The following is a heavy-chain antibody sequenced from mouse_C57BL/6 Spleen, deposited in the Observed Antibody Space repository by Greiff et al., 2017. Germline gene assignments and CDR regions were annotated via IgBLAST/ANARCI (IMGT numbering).Heavy chain of an antibody. D-gene: IGHD1-1*01. CDR3: AFYYGSLWFAY. CDR2: LDPEDGET. J-gene: IGHJ3*01. Sequence: VQLQQSGAELVKPGASVKLSCTASGFNIKDYYMHWVKQRTAQGLEWIGRLDPEDGETKYAPKFQGKATITADTSSHTAYLQLISLTSEDTAVYYCAFYYGSLWFAYWGQGTLVTVSA. V-gene: IGHV14-2*01. CDR1: GFNIKDYY.